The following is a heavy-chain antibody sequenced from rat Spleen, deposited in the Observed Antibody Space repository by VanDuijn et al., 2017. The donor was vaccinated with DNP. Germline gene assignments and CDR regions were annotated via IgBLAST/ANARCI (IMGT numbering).Heavy chain of an antibody. CDR1: GFTFSNSD. D-gene: IGHD1-9*01. CDR3: SRDLDYGYNYAFDY. Sequence: EVQLVESGGDLVQPGRSLKLSCAASGFTFSNSDMAWVRQAPTKGLEWVASISASGGSTYYRDSVKGRFTISRDNAKSILYLQMSSLRSEDTATYYCSRDLDYGYNYAFDYWGQGVMVTVSS. J-gene: IGHJ2*01. CDR2: ISASGGST. V-gene: IGHV5-27*01.